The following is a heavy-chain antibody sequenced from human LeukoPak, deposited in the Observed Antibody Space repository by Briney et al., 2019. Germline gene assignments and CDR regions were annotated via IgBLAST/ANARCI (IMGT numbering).Heavy chain of an antibody. V-gene: IGHV4-39*01. Sequence: PSETLSLTCTVSGGSISSSSYYWGWIRQPPGKGLEWIGSIYYSGSTYYNPSLKSRVTISVDTSKNQFSLELSSVTAADTAVYYCARRTLRYFDWSPEFDYWGQGTLVTVSS. CDR2: IYYSGST. D-gene: IGHD3-9*01. CDR1: GGSISSSSYY. CDR3: ARRTLRYFDWSPEFDY. J-gene: IGHJ4*02.